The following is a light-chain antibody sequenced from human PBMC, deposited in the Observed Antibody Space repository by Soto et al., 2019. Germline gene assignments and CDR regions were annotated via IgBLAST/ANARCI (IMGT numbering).Light chain of an antibody. Sequence: DIQMTQSPSSLSASVGDRVTITCQASQDISNYLNWYQQKPGKAPKLLINDASNLETGVPSRFSGSGSGTDFTFTISSLQPEDIATYYCQQYDVLPFTFGPG. CDR1: QDISNY. V-gene: IGKV1-33*01. J-gene: IGKJ3*01. CDR2: DAS. CDR3: QQYDVLPFT.